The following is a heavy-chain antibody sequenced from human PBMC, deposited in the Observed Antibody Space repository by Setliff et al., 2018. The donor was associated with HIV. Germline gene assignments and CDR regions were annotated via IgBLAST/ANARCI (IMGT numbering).Heavy chain of an antibody. Sequence: ASETLSLTCAVSGDSVSGYYWSWIRQPAGRGLEWIGRVHNSAGSNYNPSLKSRVTMSVDTAKNQLSLRLSSVTAADTAVYYCARDQKGYSYGYFDSWGQGTLVTVSS. D-gene: IGHD5-18*01. CDR2: VHNSAGS. CDR1: GDSVSGYY. J-gene: IGHJ4*02. V-gene: IGHV4-4*07. CDR3: ARDQKGYSYGYFDS.